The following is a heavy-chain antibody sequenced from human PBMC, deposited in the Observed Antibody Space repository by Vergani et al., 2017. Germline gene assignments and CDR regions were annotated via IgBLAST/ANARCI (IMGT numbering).Heavy chain of an antibody. J-gene: IGHJ4*02. V-gene: IGHV4-38-2*01. CDR3: VRDAINYDVLTGYYIGLDS. CDR2: VSHSGST. Sequence: QVQLQESGPGLVQPAETLSLTCVVSNSSINSNYYWGWIRQSPGKRLEWIGSVSHSGSTFSNPSLKSRVTISVDKSKKLISLILNSVTAAATAVYYCVRDAINYDVLTGYYIGLDSWGQGTLVTVSA. D-gene: IGHD3-9*01. CDR1: NSSINSNYY.